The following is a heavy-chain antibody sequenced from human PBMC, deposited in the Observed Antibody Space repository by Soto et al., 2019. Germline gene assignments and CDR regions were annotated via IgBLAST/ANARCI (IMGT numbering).Heavy chain of an antibody. V-gene: IGHV3-74*01. CDR3: ASGSDIYSPFDY. CDR1: GFTFSSYW. Sequence: QPGGSLRLSCAASGFTFSSYWMHWVRQAPGKGLVWVSLINSDDSSTSYADSVKGRFTISRDNAKNTLYLQMKSLRAEDTAVYYCASGSDIYSPFDYWGQGTLVTVSS. J-gene: IGHJ4*02. D-gene: IGHD2-15*01. CDR2: INSDDSST.